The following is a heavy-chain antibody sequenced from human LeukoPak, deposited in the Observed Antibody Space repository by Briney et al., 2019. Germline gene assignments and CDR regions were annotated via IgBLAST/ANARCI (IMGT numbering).Heavy chain of an antibody. CDR3: AKASGVPWADYAFDI. CDR2: ISYDGSNK. J-gene: IGHJ3*02. D-gene: IGHD2-8*01. Sequence: GGSLRLSCAASGFTFSSYGMHWVRQAPGKGLEWVAVISYDGSNKYYADSVKGRFTISRDNSKNTLYLQMSSLRAEDTAVYYCAKASGVPWADYAFDIWGQGTMVTVSS. V-gene: IGHV3-30*18. CDR1: GFTFSSYG.